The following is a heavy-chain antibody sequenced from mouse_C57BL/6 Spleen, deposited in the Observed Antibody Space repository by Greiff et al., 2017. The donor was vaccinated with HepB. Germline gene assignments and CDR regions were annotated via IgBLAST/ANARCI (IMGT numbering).Heavy chain of an antibody. Sequence: EVKLMESEGGLVQPGSSMNLSCKASGFTFSAYYMPWVRQVPEKGLEWVANINYDGSGTYYLDSLKGRFIISRDNAKNILYLQMSSLKSEDTATYYCAREKDDYYAMDYWGQGTSVTVSS. V-gene: IGHV5-16*01. CDR2: INYDGSGT. J-gene: IGHJ4*01. CDR1: GFTFSAYY. CDR3: AREKDDYYAMDY.